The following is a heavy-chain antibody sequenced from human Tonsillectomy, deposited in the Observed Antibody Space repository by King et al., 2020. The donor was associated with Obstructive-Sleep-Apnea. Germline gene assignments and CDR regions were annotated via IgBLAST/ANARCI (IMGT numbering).Heavy chain of an antibody. Sequence: VQLVESGGGLVKPGGSLRLSCAASGFTFSDYYMTWIRQAPGKGLEWVAYISSSGSMKYYADSVKGRFSISRDNAKKALYLQMNSLRAEDTAVYYCASSSGYFDYWGQGTLVTVSS. CDR2: ISSSGSMK. V-gene: IGHV3-11*01. D-gene: IGHD3-22*01. J-gene: IGHJ4*02. CDR3: ASSSGYFDY. CDR1: GFTFSDYY.